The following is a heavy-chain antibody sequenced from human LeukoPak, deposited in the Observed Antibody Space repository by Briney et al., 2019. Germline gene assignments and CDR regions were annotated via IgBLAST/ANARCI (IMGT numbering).Heavy chain of an antibody. Sequence: SQTLSLTCAVSGGSISSGGYSWSWIRQPPGKGLEWIGYIYHSGSTYYNPSLKSRVTISVDRSKNQFSLKPSSVTAADTAVYYCARARPPPTYYFDYWGQGTLVTVSS. CDR2: IYHSGST. CDR3: ARARPPPTYYFDY. J-gene: IGHJ4*02. D-gene: IGHD6-6*01. V-gene: IGHV4-30-2*01. CDR1: GGSISSGGYS.